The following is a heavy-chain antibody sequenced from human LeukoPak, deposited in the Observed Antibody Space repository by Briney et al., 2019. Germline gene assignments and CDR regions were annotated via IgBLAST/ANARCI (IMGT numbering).Heavy chain of an antibody. D-gene: IGHD3-10*01. J-gene: IGHJ4*02. CDR1: LYTVTPYD. CDR2: INLNSGVT. CDR3: ARDPYVTYYYGSGSYYHNRDHFDY. Sequence: ASLRPSPTPSLYTVTPYDMHSVRQAGGPRRGCRGGINLNSGVTNYAQTSPARVTITSDTSISTAYMELSRLRSDDTGVYYCARDPYVTYYYGSGSYYHNRDHFDYWGQGTLVTASS. V-gene: IGHV1-2*02.